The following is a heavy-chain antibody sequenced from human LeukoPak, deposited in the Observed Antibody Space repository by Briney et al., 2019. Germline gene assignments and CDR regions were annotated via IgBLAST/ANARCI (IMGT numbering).Heavy chain of an antibody. CDR1: GFSISSNY. Sequence: GGSLRLSCAASGFSISSNYISWVRQAPGKGLEWVSVIYSGGSTFFAGTVKGRFTISRDNSKNTMYLQMNSLRAEDTAVYYCARGGIMISFGGVYVFDIWGQGIMVTVSS. J-gene: IGHJ3*02. D-gene: IGHD3-16*01. CDR2: IYSGGST. V-gene: IGHV3-53*01. CDR3: ARGGIMISFGGVYVFDI.